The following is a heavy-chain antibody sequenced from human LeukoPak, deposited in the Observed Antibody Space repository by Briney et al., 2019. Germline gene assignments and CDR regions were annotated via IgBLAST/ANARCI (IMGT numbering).Heavy chain of an antibody. V-gene: IGHV3-15*01. D-gene: IGHD1-1*01. CDR3: TTVAGNWNGQGPDAFDI. J-gene: IGHJ3*02. CDR1: GFTFSNAW. Sequence: GGSLRLSCAASGFTFSNAWMSWVRQAPGKGLEWVGRIKSKTDGGTTDYAAPVKGRFTIPRDDSKNTLYLQMNSLKTEDTAVYYCTTVAGNWNGQGPDAFDIWGQGTMVTVSS. CDR2: IKSKTDGGTT.